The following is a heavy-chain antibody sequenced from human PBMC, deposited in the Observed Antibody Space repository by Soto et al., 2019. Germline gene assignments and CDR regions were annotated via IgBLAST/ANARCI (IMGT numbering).Heavy chain of an antibody. CDR2: ISPWKGNT. J-gene: IGHJ4*02. CDR1: GYNFMPYG. Sequence: ASVKVSCKASGYNFMPYGVNWVRQAPGQGLEWMGWISPWKGNTNYAQSFQGRVTMTTDTSTSTAYMELRSLTSDDTAVYYCARDLDPSGSYYTDYWGPGTLGTV. V-gene: IGHV1-18*04. CDR3: ARDLDPSGSYYTDY. D-gene: IGHD3-10*01.